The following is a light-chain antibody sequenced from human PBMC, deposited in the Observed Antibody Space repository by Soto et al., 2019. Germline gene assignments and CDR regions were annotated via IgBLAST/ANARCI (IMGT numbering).Light chain of an antibody. V-gene: IGLV2-14*01. CDR1: SSDVGGYNS. Sequence: QSALTQPASVSGSPGQSITISCTGTSSDVGGYNSVSWYQQHPGKAPKLMIYDVSNWPSGVSNRFSGSKSGNTASLTISGLQAEDEADYYCSSYTSSSPLVFGGGTKLTVL. J-gene: IGLJ3*02. CDR3: SSYTSSSPLV. CDR2: DVS.